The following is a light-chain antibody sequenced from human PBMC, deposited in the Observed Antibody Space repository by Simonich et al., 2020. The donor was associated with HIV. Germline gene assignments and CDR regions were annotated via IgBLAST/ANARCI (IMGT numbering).Light chain of an antibody. V-gene: IGKV4-1*01. CDR3: QQYYSTPRT. CDR2: WAS. Sequence: DIVMTQSPDSLAVSLGERATINCKSSQSVLHSSNNKNYLVWYQQKPGQPPKLLLYWASTRESGVPDRFSGSGSGTDFTLTISSLQAEDVAVYYCQQYYSTPRTFGQGTKVEIK. J-gene: IGKJ1*01. CDR1: QSVLHSSNNKNY.